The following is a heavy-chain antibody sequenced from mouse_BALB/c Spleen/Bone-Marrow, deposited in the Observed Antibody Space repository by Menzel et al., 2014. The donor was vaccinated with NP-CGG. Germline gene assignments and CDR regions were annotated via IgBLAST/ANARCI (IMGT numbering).Heavy chain of an antibody. CDR3: ARWGITSYYFDY. CDR1: GYAFSSSW. J-gene: IGHJ2*01. D-gene: IGHD2-4*01. V-gene: IGHV1-82*01. Sequence: QVRLQQSGPELMKPGASVKISCKASGYAFSSSWMNWVKQRPGQGLEWIGRIYPGDGDTNYNGKFKGKATLTADKSSSTAYMQLSSLTSVDSAVYFCARWGITSYYFDYWGQGTTLTVSS. CDR2: IYPGDGDT.